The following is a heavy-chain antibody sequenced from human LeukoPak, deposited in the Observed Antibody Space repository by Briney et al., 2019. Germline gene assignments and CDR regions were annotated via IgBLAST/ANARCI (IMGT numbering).Heavy chain of an antibody. CDR2: IIPIFGTA. J-gene: IGHJ3*02. Sequence: SVRVSCKASGGTFSSYAISWVRQAPGQGLEGMGRIIPIFGTANYAQKFQGRVTITTDESTSTAYMELSSLRSEDTAVYYFAGPWGLEFYPNAAFDIWGQGTMVTVSS. V-gene: IGHV1-69*05. CDR3: AGPWGLEFYPNAAFDI. D-gene: IGHD1-1*01. CDR1: GGTFSSYA.